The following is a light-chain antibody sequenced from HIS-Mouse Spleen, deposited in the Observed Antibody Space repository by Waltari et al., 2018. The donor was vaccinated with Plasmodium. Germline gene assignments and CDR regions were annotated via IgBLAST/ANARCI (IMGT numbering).Light chain of an antibody. CDR1: NIGSTS. CDR2: DDS. Sequence: SYVLTQPPSVSVAPGQTARITCGGNNIGSTSVHRYQQKPGQAPVLVVYDDSDRPSGIPERFYGSNSGNTATLTISRVEAEEEADYYCQVWDSSSDHPVFGGGTKLTVL. J-gene: IGLJ2*01. V-gene: IGLV3-21*02. CDR3: QVWDSSSDHPV.